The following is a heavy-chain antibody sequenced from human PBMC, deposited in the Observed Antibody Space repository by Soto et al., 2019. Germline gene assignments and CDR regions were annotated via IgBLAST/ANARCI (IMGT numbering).Heavy chain of an antibody. CDR1: GFTFSSYG. Sequence: GGSLRLSCAASGFTFSSYGMHWVRQAPGKGLEWVAVIWYVGGNKYYADSVKGRFTISTDNSKNTLYLQMNSLRAEDTAVYYCARWYSSSSSASFDYWGQGTLVTVSS. V-gene: IGHV3-33*01. CDR2: IWYVGGNK. CDR3: ARWYSSSSSASFDY. D-gene: IGHD6-6*01. J-gene: IGHJ4*02.